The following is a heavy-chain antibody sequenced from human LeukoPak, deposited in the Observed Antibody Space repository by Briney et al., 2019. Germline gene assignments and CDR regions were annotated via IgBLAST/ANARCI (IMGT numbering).Heavy chain of an antibody. D-gene: IGHD5-18*01. Sequence: PSETLSLTCTVSGGSISIYYWSWIRQPPGKGLEWIGYIYYSGSSKYNPSLKSRVTISVDTSKNQFSLKLSSVTAADTAVYYCAIMADTAMVMHPAPFVQWVQGTLVTVSS. CDR1: GGSISIYY. CDR2: IYYSGSS. CDR3: AIMADTAMVMHPAPFVQ. V-gene: IGHV4-59*12. J-gene: IGHJ4*02.